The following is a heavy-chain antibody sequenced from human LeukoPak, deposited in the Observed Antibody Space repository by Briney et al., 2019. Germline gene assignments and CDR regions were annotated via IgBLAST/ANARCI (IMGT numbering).Heavy chain of an antibody. CDR3: ARAGGYYYDSSGYYYS. CDR1: GGSFSGYY. J-gene: IGHJ4*02. Sequence: SETLSLTCAVYGGSFSGYYWSWIRQPPGKGLEWIGEINHSGSTNYNPSLKSRVTISVDTSKNQFSLKLSSVTAADTAVYYCARAGGYYYDSSGYYYSWGQGTLVTVSS. CDR2: INHSGST. V-gene: IGHV4-34*01. D-gene: IGHD3-22*01.